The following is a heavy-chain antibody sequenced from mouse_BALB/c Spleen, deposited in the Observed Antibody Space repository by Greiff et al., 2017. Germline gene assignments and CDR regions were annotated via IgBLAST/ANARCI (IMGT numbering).Heavy chain of an antibody. CDR2: ISYSGST. CDR3: ARSDYGSSSYAMDY. CDR1: GYSITSDYA. V-gene: IGHV3-2*02. J-gene: IGHJ4*01. D-gene: IGHD1-1*01. Sequence: EVQLQESGPGLVKPSQSLSLTCTVTGYSITSDYAWNWIRQFPGNKLEWMGYISYSGSTSYNPSLKSRISITRDTSKNQFFLQLNSVTTEDTATYYCARSDYGSSSYAMDYWGQGTSVTVSS.